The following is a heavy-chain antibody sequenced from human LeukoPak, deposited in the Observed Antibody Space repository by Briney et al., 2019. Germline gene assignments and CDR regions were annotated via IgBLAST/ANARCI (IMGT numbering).Heavy chain of an antibody. D-gene: IGHD2/OR15-2a*01. V-gene: IGHV4-4*07. CDR1: GFTFSSYA. J-gene: IGHJ3*02. Sequence: GSLRLSCAASGFTFSSYAMSWIRQPAGKGLEWIGRIYTSGSTNYNPSLKSRVTMSVDTSKNQFSLKLSSVTAADTAVYYCARDSLSDAFDIWGQGTMVTVSS. CDR2: IYTSGST. CDR3: ARDSLSDAFDI.